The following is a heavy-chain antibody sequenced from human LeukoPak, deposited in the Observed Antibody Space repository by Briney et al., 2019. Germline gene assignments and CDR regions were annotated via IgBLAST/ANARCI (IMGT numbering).Heavy chain of an antibody. J-gene: IGHJ4*02. CDR2: IGTGGTT. V-gene: IGHV3-69-1*01. D-gene: IGHD2-15*01. CDR3: ARDPVVGGLDY. CDR1: GFTLTDYS. Sequence: PGGSLRLSCSVSGFTLTDYSMDWVRQAPGQGLEWISYIGTGGTTYYADSVLGRFTVSRDNDRKSIYLQMNSLTVDDTAVYYCARDPVVGGLDYWGQGALVTVSS.